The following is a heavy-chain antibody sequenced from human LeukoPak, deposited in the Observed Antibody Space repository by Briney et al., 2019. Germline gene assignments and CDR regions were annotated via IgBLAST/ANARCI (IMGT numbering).Heavy chain of an antibody. D-gene: IGHD3-3*01. CDR3: ARTGWSGYYVPADY. CDR1: GGSISSSSYY. CDR2: IYYSGST. V-gene: IGHV4-39*01. J-gene: IGHJ4*02. Sequence: PSETLSLTCTVSGGSISSSSYYWGWIRQPPGKGLEWIGSIYYSGSTYYNPSLKSRVTISVDTSKNQFSLKLSSVTAADTAVYYCARTGWSGYYVPADYWGQGTLVTVSS.